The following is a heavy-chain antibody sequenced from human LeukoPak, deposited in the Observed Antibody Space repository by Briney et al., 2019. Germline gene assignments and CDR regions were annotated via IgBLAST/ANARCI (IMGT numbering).Heavy chain of an antibody. J-gene: IGHJ3*02. V-gene: IGHV4-34*01. CDR1: GGSFSGYY. D-gene: IGHD3-22*01. CDR3: ARGPRDYDSSGYYYGTNDAFDI. CDR2: INHSGST. Sequence: PSETLSLTCAVYGGSFSGYYWSWIRQPPGKGLEWIEEINHSGSTNYNPSLKSRVTISVDTSKNQFSLKLSSVTAADTAVYYCARGPRDYDSSGYYYGTNDAFDIWGQGTMVTVSS.